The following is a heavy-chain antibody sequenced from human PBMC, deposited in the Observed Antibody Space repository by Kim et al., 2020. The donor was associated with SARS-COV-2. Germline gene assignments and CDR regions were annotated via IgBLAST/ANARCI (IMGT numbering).Heavy chain of an antibody. D-gene: IGHD3-10*01. Sequence: TSYPSLKSRATMSVETSKNQFSLKLSSVTAADTAVYYCARDRLWFGEFHYWGQGTLVTVSS. J-gene: IGHJ4*02. V-gene: IGHV4-4*07. CDR3: ARDRLWFGEFHY.